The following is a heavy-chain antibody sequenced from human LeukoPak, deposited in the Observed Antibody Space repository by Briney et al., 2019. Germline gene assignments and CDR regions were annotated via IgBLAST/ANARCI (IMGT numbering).Heavy chain of an antibody. V-gene: IGHV3-30*04. CDR3: ARVTESYGSGRRHNYYYYYMDV. CDR2: ISYDGSNK. D-gene: IGHD3-10*01. CDR1: GFTFSSYA. Sequence: GRSLRLSCAASGFTFSSYAMHWVRQAPGKGLAWVALISYDGSNKYFADSVKGRFTISRDNSKNTLYLQMNSLRADDTAVYYCARVTESYGSGRRHNYYYYYMDVWGKGTTVTISS. J-gene: IGHJ6*03.